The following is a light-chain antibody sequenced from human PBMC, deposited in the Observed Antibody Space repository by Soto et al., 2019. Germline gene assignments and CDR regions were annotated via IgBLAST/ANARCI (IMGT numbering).Light chain of an antibody. V-gene: IGLV2-11*01. J-gene: IGLJ1*01. CDR2: DVS. CDR1: SSDVGGYNY. Sequence: QSALTQPRSVSGSPGQSVTISCTGTSSDVGGYNYVSWYQQHPGKAPKLMIYDVSKRPSGVPDRFSGSKSGNTASLTISGLQAEDEAEYYCCSSSGSYGNYVFGTGTKLTVL. CDR3: CSSSGSYGNYV.